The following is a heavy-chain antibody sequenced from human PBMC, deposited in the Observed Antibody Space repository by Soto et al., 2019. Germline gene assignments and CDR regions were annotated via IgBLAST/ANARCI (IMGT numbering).Heavy chain of an antibody. V-gene: IGHV2-5*02. CDR3: AHGSGWLSDQ. J-gene: IGHJ4*02. Sequence: QITLKESGPTLVKPTQTLTLTCTFSGFSLDTFAVGVNWIRQPPGKPLEWLALIYWDDTKHYSSSLRNRLTITNDTSKNQVVLTMTNMDPVDTATYYCAHGSGWLSDQWGQGTLVTVSS. D-gene: IGHD6-19*01. CDR1: GFSLDTFAVG. CDR2: IYWDDTK.